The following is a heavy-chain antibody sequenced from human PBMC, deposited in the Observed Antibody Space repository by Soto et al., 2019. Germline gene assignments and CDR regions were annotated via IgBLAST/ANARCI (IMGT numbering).Heavy chain of an antibody. J-gene: IGHJ5*02. V-gene: IGHV4-31*03. CDR1: GGSISSGGYY. D-gene: IGHD3-16*01. CDR2: IYYSGST. CDR3: ARVWGGSNEFDQ. Sequence: SETLSLTCTVSGGSISSGGYYWSWIRQHPGKGLEWIGYIYYSGSTYYNPSLKSRVTISVDRSKNQFSLKLSSVTAADTAVYYCARVWGGSNEFDQWGQGTLVTVSS.